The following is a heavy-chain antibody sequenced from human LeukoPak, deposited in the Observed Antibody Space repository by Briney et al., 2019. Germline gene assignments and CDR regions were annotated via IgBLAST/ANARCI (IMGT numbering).Heavy chain of an antibody. CDR2: ISGSGDST. Sequence: GGSLRLSRAASGFTLSTYSMNWVRQAPGKGLEWVSGISGSGDSTYYADSVKGRFTISRDNSKNTLYLQMNSLRAEDTAVYYRAKENSSNWYYFDYWGQGTLVTVSS. CDR3: AKENSSNWYYFDY. V-gene: IGHV3-23*01. J-gene: IGHJ4*02. D-gene: IGHD6-13*01. CDR1: GFTLSTYS.